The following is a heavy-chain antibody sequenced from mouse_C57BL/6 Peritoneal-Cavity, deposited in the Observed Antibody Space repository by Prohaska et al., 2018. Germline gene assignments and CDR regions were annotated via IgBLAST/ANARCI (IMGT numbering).Heavy chain of an antibody. V-gene: IGHV1-15*01. D-gene: IGHD2-4*01. J-gene: IGHJ4*01. CDR3: TRGRDYDGPYYAMDY. Sequence: QSGAELVRPGASVTLSCKASGYTFTDYEMHWVKQTPVHGLEWIGAIDPETGGTAYNQKFKGKAILTADKSSSTAYMELRSLTSEDSAVYYCTRGRDYDGPYYAMDYWGQGTSVTGSS. CDR2: IDPETGGT. CDR1: GYTFTDYE.